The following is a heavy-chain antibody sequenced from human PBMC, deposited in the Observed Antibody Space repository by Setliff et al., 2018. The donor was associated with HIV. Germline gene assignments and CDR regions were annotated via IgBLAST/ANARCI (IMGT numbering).Heavy chain of an antibody. CDR3: ARLTTTYYYDSSAYYHPV. CDR1: GGSISSGIYY. V-gene: IGHV4-61*09. CDR2: VYTTGGT. D-gene: IGHD3-22*01. J-gene: IGHJ4*02. Sequence: SETLSLTCTVSGGSISSGIYYWIWIRQPAGKGLEWIGHVYTTGGTNYNPSLESRLTISVDTSKNQFSLKLSSVTAADTAVFYCARLTTTYYYDSSAYYHPVWGQGTLVTVSS.